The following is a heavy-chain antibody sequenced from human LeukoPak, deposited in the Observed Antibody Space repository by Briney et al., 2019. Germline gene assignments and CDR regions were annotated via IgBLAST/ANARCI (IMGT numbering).Heavy chain of an antibody. CDR2: INHSGDIS. V-gene: IGHV4-34*01. CDR1: GGSFSHNY. CDR3: ARVPDITARPYDT. Sequence: SETLSLTCAVYGGSFSHNYWTWVRQTPGRGLEWIGEINHSGDISGHNPSLGSRVTISVDSSKKQFSLTLTSVTAADTGIYYCARVPDITARPYDTWGPGTPVIVSS. J-gene: IGHJ5*02. D-gene: IGHD1-1*01.